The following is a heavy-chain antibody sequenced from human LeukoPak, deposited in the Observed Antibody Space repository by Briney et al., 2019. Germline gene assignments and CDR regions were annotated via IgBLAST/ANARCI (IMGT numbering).Heavy chain of an antibody. Sequence: PGGSLRLSCAASGFTFSSYSMNWVRQAPGKGLEWVSYISSSSSTIYYADSVKGRFTISRDNAKNSLYLQMNSLRAEDTAVYYCARAVPYYDFWSGYYAYYYYYMDVWGKGTTVTVSS. J-gene: IGHJ6*03. V-gene: IGHV3-48*01. D-gene: IGHD3-3*01. CDR3: ARAVPYYDFWSGYYAYYYYYMDV. CDR2: ISSSSSTI. CDR1: GFTFSSYS.